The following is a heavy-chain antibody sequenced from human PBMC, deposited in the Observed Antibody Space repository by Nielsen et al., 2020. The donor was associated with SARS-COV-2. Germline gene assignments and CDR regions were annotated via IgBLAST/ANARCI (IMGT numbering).Heavy chain of an antibody. J-gene: IGHJ4*02. Sequence: GESLKISCKGSGYTFTNYWIGWVRQMPGKGLEWMGIIYPGDSDTRYSPSFQGQVTISADKSISTAYLQWSSLKASDTAMYYCARQVDYYYDSSGYYLPFGYWGQGTLVTVSS. D-gene: IGHD3-22*01. V-gene: IGHV5-51*01. CDR3: ARQVDYYYDSSGYYLPFGY. CDR1: GYTFTNYW. CDR2: IYPGDSDT.